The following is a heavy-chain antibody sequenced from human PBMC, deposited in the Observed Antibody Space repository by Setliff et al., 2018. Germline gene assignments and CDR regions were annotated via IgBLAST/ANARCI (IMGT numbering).Heavy chain of an antibody. CDR2: IKQDGSTK. J-gene: IGHJ3*02. D-gene: IGHD3-22*01. V-gene: IGHV3-7*01. CDR3: VRDDADNYDAFDN. CDR1: GFSFSRHW. Sequence: GGSLRLPCVVSGFSFSRHWMSWVRQDPGKGLEWVADIKQDGSTKYYLDSGKGRFTISRDNAKRSLYLQMNGLRADDTGVYYCVRDDADNYDAFDNWGQGTLVTVSS.